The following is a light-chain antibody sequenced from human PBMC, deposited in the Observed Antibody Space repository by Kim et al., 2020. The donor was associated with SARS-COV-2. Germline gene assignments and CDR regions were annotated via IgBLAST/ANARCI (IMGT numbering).Light chain of an antibody. J-gene: IGLJ2*01. CDR2: GKN. CDR3: NSRDSNDNVV. Sequence: SSELTQDPAVSVALGQTVRITCQGDSLRSYYATWHQQRPGQAPILVIYGKNNRPSGIPDRFSGSSSGNTASLTITGTQAGDEADYYCNSRDSNDNVVFGGGTQLTVL. V-gene: IGLV3-19*01. CDR1: SLRSYY.